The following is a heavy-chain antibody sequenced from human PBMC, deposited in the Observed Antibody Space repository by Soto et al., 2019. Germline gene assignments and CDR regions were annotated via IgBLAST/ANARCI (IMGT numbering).Heavy chain of an antibody. CDR2: IYPGDSDT. CDR1: GYSFTSYW. J-gene: IGHJ4*02. D-gene: IGHD4-17*01. CDR3: ARTYGDYHRNYYFDY. V-gene: IGHV5-51*01. Sequence: GESLKISCKGSGYSFTSYWIGWVRQIPWKGLEWMGIIYPGDSDTRYSPSFQGQVTISADKSISTAYLQWSSLKASDTAMYYCARTYGDYHRNYYFDYWGQGTLVTVSS.